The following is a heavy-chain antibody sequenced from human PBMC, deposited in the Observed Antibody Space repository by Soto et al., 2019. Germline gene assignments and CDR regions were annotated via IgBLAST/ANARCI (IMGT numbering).Heavy chain of an antibody. CDR2: ISPMFGAA. Sequence: QVQLVQSGAEMKKPGSSVKVSCQSSGGTFNTYVMNWVRQAPGQGPEWMGDISPMFGAANYAPKFQGSVTITGAESTRTSYMQLGSLTSEDTALYFCAREVQVHTPAFVYWGQGTLVTVSS. V-gene: IGHV1-69*19. J-gene: IGHJ4*02. CDR3: AREVQVHTPAFVY. CDR1: GGTFNTYV. D-gene: IGHD3-10*01.